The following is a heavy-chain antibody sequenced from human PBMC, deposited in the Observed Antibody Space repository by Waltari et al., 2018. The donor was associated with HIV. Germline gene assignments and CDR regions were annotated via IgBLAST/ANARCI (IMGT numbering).Heavy chain of an antibody. CDR1: GFALRNFA. J-gene: IGHJ6*02. Sequence: EEQVLESGGGLEQPGGSLRLSCVASGFALRNFAMSWIRQAPGKGLEWGSLISGSGGDTFYGDSVKGRFTISRDNSKNTVFLLMNSLRAEDTAVYYCANLRPYLDFWSAPPRGDVWGQGTTVIVSS. V-gene: IGHV3-23*01. CDR2: ISGSGGDT. D-gene: IGHD3-3*01. CDR3: ANLRPYLDFWSAPPRGDV.